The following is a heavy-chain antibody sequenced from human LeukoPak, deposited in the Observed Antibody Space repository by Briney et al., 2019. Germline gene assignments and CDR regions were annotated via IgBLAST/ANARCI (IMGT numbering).Heavy chain of an antibody. CDR2: ISGRGGST. J-gene: IGHJ4*02. V-gene: IGHV3-23*01. CDR1: GFTFSSYA. Sequence: HSGGSLRLSCAASGFTFSSYAMSWVRQAPGKGLEWVSAISGRGGSTYYADSVKGRFTISSDNSKNTLYLQMNSLRAQAPAVYYCAKEGGNDLCSGLLHTVDYWGQGTLVTVSS. D-gene: IGHD3-3*01. CDR3: AKEGGNDLCSGLLHTVDY.